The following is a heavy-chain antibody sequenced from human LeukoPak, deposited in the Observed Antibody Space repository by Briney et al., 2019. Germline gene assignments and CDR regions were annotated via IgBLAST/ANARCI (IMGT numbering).Heavy chain of an antibody. CDR2: IYYSGST. CDR1: GGSISSYY. J-gene: IGHJ4*02. Sequence: PSETLSLTCTVSGGSISSYYWGWIRQPPGKGLEWIGSIYYSGSTYYNPSLKSRVTTSVDTSKNQFSLKLSSVTAADTAVYYCARYVLVQQLKGYFDYWGQGTLVTVSS. D-gene: IGHD6-13*01. V-gene: IGHV4-39*01. CDR3: ARYVLVQQLKGYFDY.